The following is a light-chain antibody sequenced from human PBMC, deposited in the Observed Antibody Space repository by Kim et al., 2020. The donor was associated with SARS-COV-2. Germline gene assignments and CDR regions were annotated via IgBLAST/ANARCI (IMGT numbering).Light chain of an antibody. J-gene: IGKJ5*01. CDR3: QHYNNWPPSIT. Sequence: PGEEATPPCRAGRSISSKLAWYQQRHVQPPSLLIYGGSTRATGIPTRCSASGCGTEFTLTISSLQSEDFAVYFCQHYNNWPPSITFGQGTRLEIK. V-gene: IGKV3-15*01. CDR1: RSISSK. CDR2: GGS.